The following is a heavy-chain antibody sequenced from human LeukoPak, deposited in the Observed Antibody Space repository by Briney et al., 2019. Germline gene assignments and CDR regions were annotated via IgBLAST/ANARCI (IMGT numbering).Heavy chain of an antibody. CDR1: GFTFSSYA. V-gene: IGHV3-30-3*01. CDR3: ARDLDY. CDR2: ISYDGSNK. Sequence: GRSLRLSCAASGFTFSSYAMHWVRQAPGKGLEWVAVISYDGSNKYYADSVKGRFTISRDNSKNTLYLQMNSLRAEDTAVYYCARDLDYWGQGTLVTVSS. J-gene: IGHJ4*02.